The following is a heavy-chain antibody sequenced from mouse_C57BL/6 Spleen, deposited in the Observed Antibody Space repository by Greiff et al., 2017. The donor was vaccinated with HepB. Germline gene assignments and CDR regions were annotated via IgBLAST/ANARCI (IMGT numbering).Heavy chain of an antibody. CDR3: ARVPIWYFDV. CDR1: GYAFSSYW. D-gene: IGHD2-12*01. Sequence: QVQLQQSGAELVKPGASVKISCKASGYAFSSYWMNWVKQRPGKGLEWIGQIYTGDGDTNYNGKFKGKATLTADKSSSTAYMQLSSLTSEDAAVYFCARVPIWYFDVWGTGTTVTVSS. CDR2: IYTGDGDT. J-gene: IGHJ1*03. V-gene: IGHV1-80*01.